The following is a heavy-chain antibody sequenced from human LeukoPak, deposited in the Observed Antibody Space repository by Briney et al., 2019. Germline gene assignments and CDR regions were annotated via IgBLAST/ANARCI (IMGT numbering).Heavy chain of an antibody. V-gene: IGHV4-59*01. CDR2: IYYSGST. CDR3: ARGTNIVVVPAATGLYYYMDV. Sequence: SETLSLTCTVSGGSISSYYWSWIRQPPGKGLEWIGYIYYSGSTSYNPSLKSRVTISIDTSKNQFSLKLSSVTAADTAVYYCARGTNIVVVPAATGLYYYMDVWGKGTTVTISS. J-gene: IGHJ6*03. D-gene: IGHD2-2*01. CDR1: GGSISSYY.